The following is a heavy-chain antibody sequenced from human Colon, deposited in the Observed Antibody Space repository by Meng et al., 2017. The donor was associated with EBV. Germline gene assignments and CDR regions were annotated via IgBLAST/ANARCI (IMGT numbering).Heavy chain of an antibody. CDR3: ARRLAALDY. D-gene: IGHD6-19*01. V-gene: IGHV4-34*12. Sequence: QVQLQQWGAXLLKPXXXLSLTCAVNGGSLSGAYWNWIRQPPGKGLEWIGEIIHGGSPSYNPSLKSRVTISIDTSKNQFSLKLSSVTAADTAIYYCARRLAALDYWGQGTMVIVSA. CDR2: IIHGGSP. J-gene: IGHJ4*02. CDR1: GGSLSGAY.